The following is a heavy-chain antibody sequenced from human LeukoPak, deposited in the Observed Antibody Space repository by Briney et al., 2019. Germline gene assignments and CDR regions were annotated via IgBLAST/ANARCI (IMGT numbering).Heavy chain of an antibody. V-gene: IGHV1-69*13. CDR1: GGTFSSYA. D-gene: IGHD5-12*01. Sequence: SVKVSCKASGGTFSSYAISWVRQAPGQGLEWMGGIIPIFGTANYAQKFQGRVTITADESTSTAYMELSSLRSEDTAVYYCARGYSGYGLPHYWGQGTLVTVSS. CDR3: ARGYSGYGLPHY. CDR2: IIPIFGTA. J-gene: IGHJ4*02.